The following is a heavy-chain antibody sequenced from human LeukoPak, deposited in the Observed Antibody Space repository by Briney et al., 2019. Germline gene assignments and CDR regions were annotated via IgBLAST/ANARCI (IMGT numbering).Heavy chain of an antibody. Sequence: SGTLSLTCAVSGGSISSSNWWSWVRQPPGKGLEWIGEIYHSGSTNYNPSLKSRVTISVDTSKNQFSLKLSSVTAADTAVYYCARRDYYDSSGYYMVGYFDYWGQGTLVTVSS. CDR2: IYHSGST. V-gene: IGHV4-4*02. D-gene: IGHD3-22*01. CDR3: ARRDYYDSSGYYMVGYFDY. CDR1: GGSISSSNW. J-gene: IGHJ4*02.